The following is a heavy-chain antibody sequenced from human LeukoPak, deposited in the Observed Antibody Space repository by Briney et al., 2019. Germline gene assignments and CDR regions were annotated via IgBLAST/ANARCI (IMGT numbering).Heavy chain of an antibody. J-gene: IGHJ4*02. V-gene: IGHV1-8*01. CDR1: GHTFTSHD. CDR2: MSPKSGNT. CDR3: TREKDCADGICYED. Sequence: GASVTVSCKASGHTFTSHDINWVRQATGLGLEWLGWMSPKSGNTGYAQKFQGRVTMTRDTSISTAYMELSSLRFDDTAVYFCTREKDCADGICYEDWGQGALFTVSS. D-gene: IGHD2-8*01.